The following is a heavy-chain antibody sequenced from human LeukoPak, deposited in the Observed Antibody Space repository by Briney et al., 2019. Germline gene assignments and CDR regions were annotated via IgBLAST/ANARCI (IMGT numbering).Heavy chain of an antibody. D-gene: IGHD2-15*01. J-gene: IGHJ4*02. CDR2: IYYSGST. CDR3: ARALAVARYYFDY. CDR1: GGSISSGGYY. V-gene: IGHV4-31*03. Sequence: PSETLSLTCTVSGGSISSGGYYWSWIRQHPGKGLEWIGYIYYSGSTYYNPSLKSRVTIPVDTSKNQFSLKLSSVTAADTAVYYCARALAVARYYFDYWGQGTLVTVSS.